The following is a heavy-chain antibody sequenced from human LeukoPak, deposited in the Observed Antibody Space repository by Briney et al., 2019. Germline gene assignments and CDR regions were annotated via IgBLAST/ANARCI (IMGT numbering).Heavy chain of an antibody. V-gene: IGHV3-23*01. D-gene: IGHD3-10*02. J-gene: IGHJ6*04. CDR3: AELGITMIGGV. CDR1: GFTFSSYA. CDR2: INGGGGRT. Sequence: HPGGSLRLSCAASGFTFSSYAMGWVHKAPGKGLEWVSAINGGGGRTYYADSVKGRFTISRDNSKNTLYLQMSSLRAEDTAVYYCAELGITMIGGVWGKGTTVTISS.